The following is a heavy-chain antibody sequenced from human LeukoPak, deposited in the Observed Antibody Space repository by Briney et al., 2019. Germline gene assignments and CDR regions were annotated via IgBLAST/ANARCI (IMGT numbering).Heavy chain of an antibody. Sequence: SVKVSCKASGGTFSSYAISWVRQAPGQGLEWMGRIIPIFGTANYAQKFQGRVTITTDESTSTAYMELSSLRSEGTAVYYCARGAVSSGSYYGSFDYWGQGTLVTVSS. CDR3: ARGAVSSGSYYGSFDY. D-gene: IGHD1-26*01. J-gene: IGHJ4*02. CDR1: GGTFSSYA. V-gene: IGHV1-69*05. CDR2: IIPIFGTA.